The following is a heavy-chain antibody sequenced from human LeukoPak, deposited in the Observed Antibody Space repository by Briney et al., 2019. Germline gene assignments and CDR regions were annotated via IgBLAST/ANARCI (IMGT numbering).Heavy chain of an antibody. D-gene: IGHD2-21*01. CDR2: ISSSSRYR. Sequence: GGSLRLSCTGSGFTLSSYRMTSVRQAPGKGLERVSSISSSSRYRYYEESVKGRFSISRDNARNSLYLQMNSLRAEDTAVYYCARDSPNEGILWWSIDYWGQGTLVSVSS. CDR3: ARDSPNEGILWWSIDY. J-gene: IGHJ4*02. V-gene: IGHV3-21*01. CDR1: GFTLSSYR.